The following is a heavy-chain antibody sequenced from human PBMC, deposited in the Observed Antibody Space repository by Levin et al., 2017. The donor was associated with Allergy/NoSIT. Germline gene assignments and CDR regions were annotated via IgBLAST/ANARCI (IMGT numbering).Heavy chain of an antibody. Sequence: AGRSLKISCAASGFTFSDVWMTWFRQTPGKGLEWVGRIKRSADGGTTDYAAPVKGRFSISRDDSRSMVFLQMNSLKTDDTAVYYCSTGDLSESFHAFDIWGQGTVVTVSS. CDR2: IKRSADGGTT. V-gene: IGHV3-15*01. D-gene: IGHD1-26*01. CDR1: GFTFSDVW. CDR3: STGDLSESFHAFDI. J-gene: IGHJ3*02.